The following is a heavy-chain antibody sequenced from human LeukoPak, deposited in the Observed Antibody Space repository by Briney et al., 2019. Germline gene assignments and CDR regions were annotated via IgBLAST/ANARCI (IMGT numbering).Heavy chain of an antibody. J-gene: IGHJ5*02. D-gene: IGHD3-3*01. CDR2: INSDGSST. CDR3: ARETQPKYYDFWSGYWSWFDP. V-gene: IGHV3-74*01. CDR1: GFTFSSYW. Sequence: GSLRLSCAASGFTFSSYWMHWVRQAPGKGLVWVSRINSDGSSTSYADSVKGRFTISRDNAKNTLYLQMNSLRAEDTAVYYCARETQPKYYDFWSGYWSWFDPWGQGTLVTVSS.